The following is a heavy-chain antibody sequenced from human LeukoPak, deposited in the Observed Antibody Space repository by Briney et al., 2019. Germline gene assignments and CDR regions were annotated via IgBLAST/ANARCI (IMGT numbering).Heavy chain of an antibody. D-gene: IGHD4-17*01. CDR2: IQYRGNA. Sequence: PSETLSLTCTVSGGSISTYYWTWIRQPPGKGLEWIGYIQYRGNADYNPSLKSRVTISVDTSNNQCSLRLSSVTAADTAMYYCARVGSLTTFDWGQEPWSPSPQ. CDR3: ARVGSLTTFD. J-gene: IGHJ4*01. CDR1: GGSISTYY. V-gene: IGHV4-59*01.